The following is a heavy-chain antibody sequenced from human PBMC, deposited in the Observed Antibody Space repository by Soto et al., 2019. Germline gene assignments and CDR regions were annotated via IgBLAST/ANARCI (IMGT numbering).Heavy chain of an antibody. Sequence: QVQLVQSGAEVKKPGASVKVSCKASGYTFTSYDINWVRQATGQGLEWMGWMNPNSGNTGYAQKFQGRVTMTRNTSISTAYMELSSLRSEDTAVYYCSLVGAATRSIDYYYMDVWGKGTTVTVSS. CDR2: MNPNSGNT. J-gene: IGHJ6*03. CDR1: GYTFTSYD. V-gene: IGHV1-8*01. CDR3: SLVGAATRSIDYYYMDV. D-gene: IGHD2-15*01.